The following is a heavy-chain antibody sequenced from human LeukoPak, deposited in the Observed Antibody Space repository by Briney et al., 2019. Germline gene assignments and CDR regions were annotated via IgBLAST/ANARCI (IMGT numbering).Heavy chain of an antibody. D-gene: IGHD3-9*01. Sequence: GGGLRLSCAASGFTFSSYEMNWVRQAPGKGLEWVSYIFIVGTTKYYADSVKGRFTSSRDNDKNSLYLQMNSLRAEDTAVYYCASRYNPLGYWGQETLVTVSS. CDR1: GFTFSSYE. CDR2: IFIVGTTK. J-gene: IGHJ4*02. V-gene: IGHV3-48*03. CDR3: ASRYNPLGY.